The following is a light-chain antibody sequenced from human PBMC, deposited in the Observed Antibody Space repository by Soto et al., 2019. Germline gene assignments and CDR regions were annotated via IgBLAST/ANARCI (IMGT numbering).Light chain of an antibody. Sequence: VLTQSPGTLSLSPGERATLSCRTSHTVSGIYLAWYQQKLGQAPRLLIYGASSRATGIPDRFSGSGSGTDFTLTISRLEPEDFAVYYCQQYDNSRWTFGQGTKVDIK. CDR3: QQYDNSRWT. CDR2: GAS. V-gene: IGKV3-20*01. CDR1: HTVSGIY. J-gene: IGKJ1*01.